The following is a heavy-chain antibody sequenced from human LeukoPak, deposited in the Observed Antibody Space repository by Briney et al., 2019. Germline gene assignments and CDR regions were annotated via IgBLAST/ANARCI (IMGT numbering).Heavy chain of an antibody. D-gene: IGHD2-15*01. CDR1: GGSISSSSYY. Sequence: SETLSLTCTVSGGSISSSSYYWGWIRQPPGKGLEWIGSIYYSGSTYYNPSLKSRVTISVDTSKNQFSLKLSSVTAADTAVYYCAREGSSGVFDYWGQGTLVTVSS. CDR3: AREGSSGVFDY. CDR2: IYYSGST. V-gene: IGHV4-39*07. J-gene: IGHJ4*02.